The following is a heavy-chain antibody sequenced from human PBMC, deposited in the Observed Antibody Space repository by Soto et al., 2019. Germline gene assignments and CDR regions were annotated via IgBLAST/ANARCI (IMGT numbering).Heavy chain of an antibody. Sequence: PGESLKISCQGSGYNFATYWIGWVRQVPGKGLEWMGIIWPGDSDTRYSPSFQSQVTTTADKPINTVYLQWRSLKASDTAMYYCPRRPDGSGNYIPAWFGPWGQGTLVTVS. CDR1: GYNFATYW. V-gene: IGHV5-51*01. J-gene: IGHJ5*02. CDR3: PRRPDGSGNYIPAWFGP. CDR2: IWPGDSDT. D-gene: IGHD3-10*01.